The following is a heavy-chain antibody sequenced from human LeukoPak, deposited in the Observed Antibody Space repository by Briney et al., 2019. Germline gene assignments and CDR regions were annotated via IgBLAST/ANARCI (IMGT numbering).Heavy chain of an antibody. CDR2: INHDGST. CDR1: GGPTSSSTYL. Sequence: PSETLSLTCTVSGGPTSSSTYLWGWIRQPPGKGLEWIGHINHDGSTRYNPSLKTRVTISVDTSRYQFSMRLTSVTAADTAVYYCATNYYDGSGSFFWGQGTPVTVSS. CDR3: ATNYYDGSGSFF. V-gene: IGHV4-39*01. J-gene: IGHJ4*02. D-gene: IGHD3-22*01.